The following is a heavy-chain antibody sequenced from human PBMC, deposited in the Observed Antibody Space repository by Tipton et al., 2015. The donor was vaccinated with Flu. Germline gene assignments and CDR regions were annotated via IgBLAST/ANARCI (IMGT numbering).Heavy chain of an antibody. CDR3: ASGDFWSGYYTDY. J-gene: IGHJ4*02. V-gene: IGHV3-48*03. Sequence: VQLVQSGGGLVQPGGPLRLSCAASGFTFSSYEMNWVRQAPGKGLEWVSYISSSGSTIYYADSVKGRFTISRDNAKNSLYLQMNSLRAEDTAVYYCASGDFWSGYYTDYWGQGTLVTVSS. D-gene: IGHD3-3*01. CDR1: GFTFSSYE. CDR2: ISSSGSTI.